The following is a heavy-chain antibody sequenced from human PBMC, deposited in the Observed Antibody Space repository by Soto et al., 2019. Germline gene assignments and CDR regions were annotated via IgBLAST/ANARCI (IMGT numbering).Heavy chain of an antibody. CDR3: ARGPGYYDSSGYRAT. CDR2: ISSSSSTI. Sequence: GGSLRLSCAASGFTFSSYSMNWVRQAPGKGLEWVSYISSSSSTIYYADSVKGRFTISRDNAKNSLYLQMNSLRDEDTAVYYCARGPGYYDSSGYRATWGQGTLVTVSS. V-gene: IGHV3-48*02. J-gene: IGHJ5*02. CDR1: GFTFSSYS. D-gene: IGHD3-22*01.